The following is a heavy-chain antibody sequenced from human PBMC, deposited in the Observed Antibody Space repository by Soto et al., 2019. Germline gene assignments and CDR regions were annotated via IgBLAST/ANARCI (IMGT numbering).Heavy chain of an antibody. V-gene: IGHV4-31*03. D-gene: IGHD6-13*01. Sequence: TSETLSLTCTVSGGSISSGGDYWSWIRQHPGKGLEWIGYIYYSGSTYYNPSLKSRVTISVDTSKNQFSLKLSSVTAADTAVYYCARVFSDSSSFFDPWGQGTLVTVSS. CDR2: IYYSGST. CDR3: ARVFSDSSSFFDP. J-gene: IGHJ5*02. CDR1: GGSISSGGDY.